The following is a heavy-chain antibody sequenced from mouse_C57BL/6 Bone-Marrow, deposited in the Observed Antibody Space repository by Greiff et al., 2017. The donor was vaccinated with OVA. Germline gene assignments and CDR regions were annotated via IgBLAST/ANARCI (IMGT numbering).Heavy chain of an antibody. CDR1: GFSLTSYG. Sequence: VHLVESGPGLVQPSQSLSITCTVSGFSLTSYGVHWVRQSPGKGLEWLGVIWRGGSTDYNAAFMSRLSITKDNSKCQVFFKMNSLQADDTAIYYCAKGGDGNYFDYWGQGTTLTVSS. CDR2: IWRGGST. J-gene: IGHJ2*01. V-gene: IGHV2-5*01. CDR3: AKGGDGNYFDY. D-gene: IGHD2-1*01.